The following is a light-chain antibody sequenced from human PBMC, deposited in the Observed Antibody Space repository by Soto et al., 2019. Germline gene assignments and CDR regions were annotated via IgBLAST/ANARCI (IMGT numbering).Light chain of an antibody. V-gene: IGKV1-12*01. CDR3: QQGASFPRT. CDR2: AAS. J-gene: IGKJ4*01. CDR1: QAVSTW. Sequence: DIQMTQSPSSVSSSLGDTVTITCRARQAVSTWGAWSQQKPGGAPKLLIYAASTLQSGVPSRCSGSGSGTDVTLTIRRLQPEDFSTYYCQQGASFPRTFGGGNKVEIK.